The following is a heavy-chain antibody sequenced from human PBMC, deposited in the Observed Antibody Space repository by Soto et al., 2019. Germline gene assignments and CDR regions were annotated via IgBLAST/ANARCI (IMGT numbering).Heavy chain of an antibody. V-gene: IGHV3-33*01. D-gene: IGHD3-3*01. CDR1: GFTFSSYG. CDR3: AREQRGARITIFGVAESYYYMDV. CDR2: IWYDGSNK. J-gene: IGHJ6*03. Sequence: QVQLVESGGGVVQPGRSLRLSCAASGFTFSSYGMHWVRQAPGKGLEWVAVIWYDGSNKYYADSVKGRFTISRDNSKNTLYLQMSSLRAEDTAVYYCAREQRGARITIFGVAESYYYMDVWGKGTTVTVSS.